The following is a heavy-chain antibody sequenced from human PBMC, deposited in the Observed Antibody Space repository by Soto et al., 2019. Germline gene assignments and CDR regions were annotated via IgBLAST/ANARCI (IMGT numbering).Heavy chain of an antibody. D-gene: IGHD3-22*01. CDR3: ARARDYYDSSGYSDY. Sequence: SVKVSCKASGGTFSSYAISWVRQAPGQGLEWMGGIIPIFGTANYAQKFQGRVTITADKSTSTAYMELSSLRSEDTAVYYCARARDYYDSSGYSDYWGQGTLVTVSS. V-gene: IGHV1-69*06. J-gene: IGHJ4*02. CDR1: GGTFSSYA. CDR2: IIPIFGTA.